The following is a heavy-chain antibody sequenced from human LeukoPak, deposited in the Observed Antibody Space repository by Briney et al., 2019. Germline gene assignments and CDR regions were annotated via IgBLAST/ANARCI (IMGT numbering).Heavy chain of an antibody. CDR3: AGCRGGGWQNYFDT. CDR2: VSYSGST. D-gene: IGHD2-15*01. CDR1: GGSISSYY. Sequence: SETLSLTCTVSGGSISSYYWSWIRQPPGKGREWIGYVSYSGSTNYNPSLKSRVTMSVDTSKNQFSLKLSSVTAADTAVYYCAGCRGGGWQNYFDTWGQGTLVTVSS. J-gene: IGHJ5*02. V-gene: IGHV4-59*08.